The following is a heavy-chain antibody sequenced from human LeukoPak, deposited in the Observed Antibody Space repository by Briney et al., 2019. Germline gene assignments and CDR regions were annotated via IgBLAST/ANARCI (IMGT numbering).Heavy chain of an antibody. CDR3: AKDHTGTTAMFDY. CDR2: ISGSGGST. D-gene: IGHD1-1*01. J-gene: IGHJ4*02. CDR1: GFTFSSYA. Sequence: GGSLRLSCAASGFTFSSYAMSWVRQAPGKGLEWVSAISGSGGSTYYADSVRGRFTISRDNSKNTLYLQMNSLRAEDTAVYYCAKDHTGTTAMFDYWGQGTLVTVSS. V-gene: IGHV3-23*01.